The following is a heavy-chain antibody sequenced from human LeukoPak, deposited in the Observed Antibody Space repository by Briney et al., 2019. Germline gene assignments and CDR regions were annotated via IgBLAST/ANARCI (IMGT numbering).Heavy chain of an antibody. CDR1: GFTFSYHW. J-gene: IGHJ4*01. D-gene: IGHD3-22*01. V-gene: IGHV3-74*01. CDR3: ARGPGSSGGAYVGDY. CDR2: IDGGGSST. Sequence: GGSLRLSCTASGFTFSYHWMHWVRQVPGKGLVWISRIDGGGSSTSYADSVKGRFSISRDNSKSTLYLQMSSLRAEDTAVYCCARGPGSSGGAYVGDYWGHGTLVTVSS.